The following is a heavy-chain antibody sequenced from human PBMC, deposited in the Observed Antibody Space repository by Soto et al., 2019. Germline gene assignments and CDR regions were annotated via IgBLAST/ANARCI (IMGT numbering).Heavy chain of an antibody. D-gene: IGHD3-9*01. CDR3: ASSDWSGGYYYYGMDV. CDR2: INPSGGST. V-gene: IGHV1-46*01. J-gene: IGHJ6*02. CDR1: GYTFTSYY. Sequence: ASVKVSCKASGYTFTSYYMHWVRQAPGQGLEWMGIINPSGGSTSYAQKFQGRVTMTRDTSTSTVYMELSSLRSEDTAVYYCASSDWSGGYYYYGMDVWGQGTTVTVS.